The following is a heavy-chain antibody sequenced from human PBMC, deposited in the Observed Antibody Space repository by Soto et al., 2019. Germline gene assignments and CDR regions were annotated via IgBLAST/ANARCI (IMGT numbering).Heavy chain of an antibody. Sequence: DVQLVESGGGLIQPGESLRLSCAAFGLTISGKKYVAWVRQAPGKGLEWVSALYDVDGSFYAHSVKGRFTTSSDSSKTTVYLQMNDLRPDDTAVYYCATWHEREHAYDVWGQGTTVTVSS. J-gene: IGHJ3*01. CDR3: ATWHEREHAYDV. CDR2: LYDVDGS. CDR1: GLTISGKKY. D-gene: IGHD1-1*01. V-gene: IGHV3-53*01.